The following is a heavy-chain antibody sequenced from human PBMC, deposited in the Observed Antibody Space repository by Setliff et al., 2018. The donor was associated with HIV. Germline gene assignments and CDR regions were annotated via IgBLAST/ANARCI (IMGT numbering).Heavy chain of an antibody. D-gene: IGHD3-22*01. CDR3: ARAYNVYDYRFDSSGYDY. CDR2: IKKDGREK. V-gene: IGHV3-7*03. Sequence: GGSLRLSCGASGFILSDSWMDWVRQAPGKGLEWVATIKKDGREKYYVDSVKGRFTISRDNARTSLYLEMSSLRVEDTAVYFCARAYNVYDYRFDSSGYDYWGQGTLVTVSS. CDR1: GFILSDSW. J-gene: IGHJ4*02.